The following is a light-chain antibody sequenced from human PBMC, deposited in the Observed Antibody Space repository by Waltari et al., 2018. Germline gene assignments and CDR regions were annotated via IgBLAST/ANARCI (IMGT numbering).Light chain of an antibody. CDR1: SPNPGEGHP. CDR2: GNN. Sequence: QSVLTQLPSVSGTPGQRVTISCTGSSPNPGEGHPVHWYQKIPGTAPKLLIFGNNNRPSGVPDRFSGSKSGTSASLAITGLQAEDEGDYYCQSFDSRLSDGVVFGGGTKVTVL. J-gene: IGLJ2*01. CDR3: QSFDSRLSDGVV. V-gene: IGLV1-40*01.